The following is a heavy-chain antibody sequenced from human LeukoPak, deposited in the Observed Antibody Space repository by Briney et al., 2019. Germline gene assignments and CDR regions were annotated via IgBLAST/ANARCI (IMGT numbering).Heavy chain of an antibody. CDR1: GFTFSIYE. J-gene: IGHJ4*02. V-gene: IGHV3-48*03. CDR3: AREDSSGLDY. CDR2: SSSGSTI. D-gene: IGHD6-19*01. Sequence: GGSLRLSCAASGFTFSIYEMNWVRQAPGKGLEWVSSSSGSTIYYADSVKGRFTISRDNAKNSLYLQMNSLRAEDTAIYYCAREDSSGLDYWGQGTLVTVSS.